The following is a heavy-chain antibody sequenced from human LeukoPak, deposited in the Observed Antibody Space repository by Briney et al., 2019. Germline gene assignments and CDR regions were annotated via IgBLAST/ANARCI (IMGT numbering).Heavy chain of an antibody. CDR2: MNPNSGNT. CDR1: GGTFSSYT. V-gene: IGHV1-8*02. CDR3: ARGREQLVRDWFDP. J-gene: IGHJ5*02. D-gene: IGHD6-6*01. Sequence: ASVKVSCKASGGTFSSYTISWVRQATGQGLEWMGWMNPNSGNTGYAQKFQGRVTMTRNTSISTAYMELSSLRSEDTAVYYCARGREQLVRDWFDPWGQGTLVTVSS.